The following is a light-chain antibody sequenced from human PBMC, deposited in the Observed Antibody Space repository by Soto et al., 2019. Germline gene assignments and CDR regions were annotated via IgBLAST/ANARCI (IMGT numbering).Light chain of an antibody. CDR1: SSNIGADYD. V-gene: IGLV1-40*01. CDR2: ANT. J-gene: IGLJ2*01. Sequence: QSVLTQPPSVSVAPGQRVTISCTVSSSNIGADYDVHWYQHLPGSAPKLLIYANTKRPSGVPDRFSASKSGTSASLAITGLQAADEAVYYCQSYDSSLSGSDVIFGGGTKLTVL. CDR3: QSYDSSLSGSDVI.